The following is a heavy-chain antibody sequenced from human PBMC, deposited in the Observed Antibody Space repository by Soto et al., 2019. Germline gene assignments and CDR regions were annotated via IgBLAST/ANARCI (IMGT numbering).Heavy chain of an antibody. J-gene: IGHJ5*02. CDR2: ISAYNGNT. CDR1: GYTFTSYG. D-gene: IGHD6-13*01. V-gene: IGHV1-18*01. Sequence: QVPLVQSGAEVKKPGASVKVSCKASGYTFTSYGISWVRQAPGQGLEWMGWISAYNGNTNYAQKLQGRVTMTTDTSTSTAYMELRSLRSDDTAVYYCAKTPSPYSSSSWFDPWGQGILVTVSS. CDR3: AKTPSPYSSSSWFDP.